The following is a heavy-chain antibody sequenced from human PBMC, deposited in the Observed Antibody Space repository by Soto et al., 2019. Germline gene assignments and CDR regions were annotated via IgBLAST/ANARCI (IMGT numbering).Heavy chain of an antibody. CDR2: ISGDRGST. D-gene: IGHD3-10*01. Sequence: EVQLLESGGGLVRPGGSLRLSCAASGFTFSSYAMSWVRQAPGKGLEWVSVISGDRGSTYYADSVKGRFTISRDNSKNTLYLQMNSLRAEDTAVYYCAKRGSGSYFDYWGQGTLVTVSS. CDR3: AKRGSGSYFDY. V-gene: IGHV3-23*01. CDR1: GFTFSSYA. J-gene: IGHJ4*02.